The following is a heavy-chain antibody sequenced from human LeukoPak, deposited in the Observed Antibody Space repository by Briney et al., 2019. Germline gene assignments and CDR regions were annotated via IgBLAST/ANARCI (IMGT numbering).Heavy chain of an antibody. J-gene: IGHJ4*02. CDR2: IKQDGSEK. CDR1: GLTFSSYW. CDR3: ARGADSGYSSDN. D-gene: IGHD3-9*01. Sequence: HPGGSLRRSCAASGLTFSSYWRSWVRQAPGKGLEWVANIKQDGSEKYYADSVKGRFTISRDNAKNTLYLQMNSLRAEDTAVYYCARGADSGYSSDNWGQGTLVSVSS. V-gene: IGHV3-7*01.